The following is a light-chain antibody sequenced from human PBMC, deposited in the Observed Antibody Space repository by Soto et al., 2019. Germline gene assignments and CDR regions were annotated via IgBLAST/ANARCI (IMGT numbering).Light chain of an antibody. CDR3: QQSSNWPRT. Sequence: EIVLTQSPSTLSLSPGERATLSCRASQSVSSYLAWYQQKPGQAPRLLIYDASNRATGIPARFSGSGSGTEFTLTISSLQSEDFAVYYCQQSSNWPRTFGQGTKVDI. V-gene: IGKV3-11*01. CDR1: QSVSSY. CDR2: DAS. J-gene: IGKJ1*01.